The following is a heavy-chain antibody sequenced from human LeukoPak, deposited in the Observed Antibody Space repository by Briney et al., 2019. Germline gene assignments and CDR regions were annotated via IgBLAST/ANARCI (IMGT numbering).Heavy chain of an antibody. D-gene: IGHD4-17*01. Sequence: GGSLRLSCAASGFTFSSYWMHWVRQAPGKGLVWVSRTNSDGSSTSYADSVKGRFTISRDNAKNTLYLQMNSLRAEDTAVYYCARSFPYGDYSFIYYYYYYMDVWGKGTTVTVSS. V-gene: IGHV3-74*01. J-gene: IGHJ6*03. CDR1: GFTFSSYW. CDR3: ARSFPYGDYSFIYYYYYYMDV. CDR2: TNSDGSST.